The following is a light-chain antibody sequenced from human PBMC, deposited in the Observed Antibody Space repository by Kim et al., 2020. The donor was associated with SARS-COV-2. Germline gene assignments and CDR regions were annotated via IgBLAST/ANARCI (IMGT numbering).Light chain of an antibody. J-gene: IGKJ5*01. Sequence: SLSPGENATLPCRASQSVSSYLAWYQQKPGQAPRLLIYDAANRATGIPARFSGSGSGTDFTLTISSLEPEDFAVYYCQQRSNWPTFGQGTRLEIK. CDR3: QQRSNWPT. CDR1: QSVSSY. V-gene: IGKV3-11*01. CDR2: DAA.